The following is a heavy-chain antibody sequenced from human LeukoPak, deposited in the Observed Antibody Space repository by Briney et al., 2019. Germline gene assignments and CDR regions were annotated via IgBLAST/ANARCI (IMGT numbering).Heavy chain of an antibody. V-gene: IGHV1-2*02. CDR2: IKPNSGGT. Sequence: ASVKVSCKASGYTFTGYYMHWVRPAPGQGLEWMGWIKPNSGGTNYAQKFQGRVTMTRDTSLSTAYMELSRLRSDDTAVYYCARGGKVVPAARDYYYYYYMDVWGKGTTVTVSS. CDR3: ARGGKVVPAARDYYYYYYMDV. J-gene: IGHJ6*03. D-gene: IGHD2-2*01. CDR1: GYTFTGYY.